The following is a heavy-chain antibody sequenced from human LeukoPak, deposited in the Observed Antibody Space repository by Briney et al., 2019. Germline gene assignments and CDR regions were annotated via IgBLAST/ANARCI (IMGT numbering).Heavy chain of an antibody. CDR2: IKQDGSEK. J-gene: IGHJ4*02. Sequence: PGGSLRLSCAASGFTFSSYWMTWVRQAPGKGLEWVATIKQDGSEKYYVDSVRGRFTISRGNAKNSLYLQMNSLRVEDTAVYYCARDRYQLRWGQGTLVTVSS. D-gene: IGHD2-2*01. CDR1: GFTFSSYW. V-gene: IGHV3-7*01. CDR3: ARDRYQLR.